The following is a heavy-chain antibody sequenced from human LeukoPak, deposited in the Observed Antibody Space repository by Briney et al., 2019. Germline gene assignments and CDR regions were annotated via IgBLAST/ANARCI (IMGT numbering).Heavy chain of an antibody. J-gene: IGHJ4*02. CDR3: AKDLVGNYGGNSGPFDY. CDR1: GFTFSTYD. Sequence: PGGSLRLSCAASGFTFSTYDMHWVRQATGKGLEWVSAIDTAGDTYYPGSVKGRFTISRENAKNSLYLQMNSLRAEDTAVYYCAKDLVGNYGGNSGPFDYWGQGTLVTVSS. D-gene: IGHD4-23*01. CDR2: IDTAGDT. V-gene: IGHV3-13*01.